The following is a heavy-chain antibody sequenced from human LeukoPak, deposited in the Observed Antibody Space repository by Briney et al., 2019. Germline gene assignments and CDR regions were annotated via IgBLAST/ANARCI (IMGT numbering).Heavy chain of an antibody. CDR2: ISGSGGST. CDR3: AKDSAMGNYDYVWGSHRYSYFDY. CDR1: GFTFSSYA. V-gene: IGHV3-23*01. D-gene: IGHD3-16*02. J-gene: IGHJ4*02. Sequence: PGGSLRLSCAASGFTFSSYAMSWVRQAPGKGLEWVSAISGSGGSTYYADSVKGRFTISRDNSKNTLYLQMNSLRAEDTAVYYCAKDSAMGNYDYVWGSHRYSYFDYWGQGTLVTVSS.